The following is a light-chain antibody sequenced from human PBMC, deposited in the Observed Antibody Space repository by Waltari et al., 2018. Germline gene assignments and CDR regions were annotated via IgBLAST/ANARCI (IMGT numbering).Light chain of an antibody. CDR3: QQYYNTPLP. CDR1: ESVLYSPNNKNH. Sequence: DILLTQSPESLAVSLGERATNNCKSSESVLYSPNNKNHLAWYQQKPGQPPKLLIYWASTRKSGVPDRFSGSGAETDFTHTVSSLQAEDVALYYCQQYYNTPLPFGGGTKVEIK. CDR2: WAS. J-gene: IGKJ4*01. V-gene: IGKV4-1*01.